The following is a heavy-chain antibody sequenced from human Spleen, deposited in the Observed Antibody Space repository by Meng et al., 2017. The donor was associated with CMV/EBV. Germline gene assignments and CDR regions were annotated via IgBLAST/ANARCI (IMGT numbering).Heavy chain of an antibody. D-gene: IGHD3-22*01. Sequence: ASVKVSCKASGYTFTNSDINWVRQATGQGLEWMGWVNPNSGNTGYAQKFRGRVTITRDTSISTAYMELSRLRSDDTAVYYCAREESAYYYDSSGYFDPWGQGTLVTVSS. CDR3: AREESAYYYDSSGYFDP. V-gene: IGHV1-8*03. CDR1: GYTFTNSD. J-gene: IGHJ5*02. CDR2: VNPNSGNT.